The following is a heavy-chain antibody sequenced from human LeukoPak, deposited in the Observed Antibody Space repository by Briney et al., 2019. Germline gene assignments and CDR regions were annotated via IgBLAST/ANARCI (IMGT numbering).Heavy chain of an antibody. CDR2: IIPIFGIA. CDR1: GGTFSSYA. CDR3: ARGVATTNWFDP. Sequence: SVKVSCKASGGTFSSYAISWVRQAPGQGLEWMGRIIPIFGIANYAQKFQGRVTITAGKSTSTAYMELSSLRSEDTAVYYCARGVATTNWFDPWGQGTLVTVSS. V-gene: IGHV1-69*04. D-gene: IGHD5-12*01. J-gene: IGHJ5*02.